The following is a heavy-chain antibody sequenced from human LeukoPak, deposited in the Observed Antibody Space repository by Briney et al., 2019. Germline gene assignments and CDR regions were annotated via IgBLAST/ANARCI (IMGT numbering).Heavy chain of an antibody. CDR1: GYTFSSNG. J-gene: IGHJ3*02. Sequence: ASVKVSCKASGYTFSSNGISWVRQAPGQGLEWMGWISGYNGNTNCAQKLQGRVTMTTDTSTSTAYMELRSLRSDDTAVYYCARFRPYGDYMRDAFDIWGQGTMDTVSS. V-gene: IGHV1-18*01. CDR3: ARFRPYGDYMRDAFDI. D-gene: IGHD4-17*01. CDR2: ISGYNGNT.